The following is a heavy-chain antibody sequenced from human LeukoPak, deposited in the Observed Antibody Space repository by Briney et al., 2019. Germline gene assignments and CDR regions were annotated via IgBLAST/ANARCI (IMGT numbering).Heavy chain of an antibody. D-gene: IGHD1-26*01. J-gene: IGHJ4*02. CDR2: ISAYNGNT. CDR1: GYTFTSYG. V-gene: IGHV1-18*01. CDR3: AKPWASGSYFGY. Sequence: ASVKVSCKASGYTFTSYGISWVRQAPGQGLEWMGWISAYNGNTNYAQKLQGRVTMTTHTSTSTAYMELRSLRSDHTAVYYCAKPWASGSYFGYWGQGTLVTVSS.